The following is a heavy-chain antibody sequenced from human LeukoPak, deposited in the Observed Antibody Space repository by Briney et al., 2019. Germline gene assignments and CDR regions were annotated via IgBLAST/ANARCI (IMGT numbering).Heavy chain of an antibody. CDR1: GFTFSSYV. CDR3: AKAWCTNCYFFDY. Sequence: PGGSLRLSCAASGFTFSSYVMSWVRQAPGKGLEWVSAISGSGSATSYADSVKGRFTISRDNSKNTLYLQMNNLRDGDTAVYYCAKAWCTNCYFFDYWGQGTLVTVSS. V-gene: IGHV3-23*01. CDR2: ISGSGSAT. J-gene: IGHJ4*02. D-gene: IGHD2-2*01.